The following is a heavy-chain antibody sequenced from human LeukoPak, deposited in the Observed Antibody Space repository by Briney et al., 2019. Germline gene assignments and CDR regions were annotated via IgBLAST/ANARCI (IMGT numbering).Heavy chain of an antibody. D-gene: IGHD1-1*01. CDR2: INPSGGST. CDR1: GFTFTGYY. J-gene: IGHJ4*02. CDR3: ARDWNDGTFDY. V-gene: IGHV1-46*01. Sequence: ASVKVSCKASGFTFTGYYMHWVRQAPGQGLEWMGIINPSGGSTSYAQKFQGRVTMTRDTSTSTVYMELSSLRPEDTAVYYCARDWNDGTFDYWGQGTLVTVSS.